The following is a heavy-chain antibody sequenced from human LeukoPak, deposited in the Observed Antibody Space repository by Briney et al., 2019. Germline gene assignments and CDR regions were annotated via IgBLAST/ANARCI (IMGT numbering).Heavy chain of an antibody. V-gene: IGHV3-23*01. CDR3: AREFSAGFDP. Sequence: PGGSLRLSCAAAEFSFSNFAMNWVRQAPGEGLEWVSGITGSGDRTYYAESVKGWFTISRDNSKNTLYLQMNSLGAEDTAVYYCAREFSAGFDPWGQGTLVTVSS. J-gene: IGHJ5*02. CDR2: ITGSGDRT. CDR1: EFSFSNFA.